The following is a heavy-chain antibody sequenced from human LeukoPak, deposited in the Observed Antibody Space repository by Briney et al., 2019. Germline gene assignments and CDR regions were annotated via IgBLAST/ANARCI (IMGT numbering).Heavy chain of an antibody. CDR3: ARDQYGDYAFDY. V-gene: IGHV4-59*12. CDR1: SSSISSYY. CDR2: IYYGGSS. J-gene: IGHJ4*02. Sequence: PSETLSLTCSVSSSSISSYYWSWIRQPPGKGLEWIGCIYYGGSSKYSPSLKSRVTMSVDTSKNQFSLKLSSVTAADTAVYYCARDQYGDYAFDYWGQGTLVTVSS. D-gene: IGHD4-17*01.